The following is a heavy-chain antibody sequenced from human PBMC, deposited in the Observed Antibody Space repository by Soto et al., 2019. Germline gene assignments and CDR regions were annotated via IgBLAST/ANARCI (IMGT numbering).Heavy chain of an antibody. V-gene: IGHV3-30*18. J-gene: IGHJ3*02. Sequence: GVSLRLSCSASGFTFSSYGMHWVRQAPGKGLEWVAVISYDGSNKYYADSVKGRFTISRDNSKNTLYLQMNSLRAEDTAVYYCAKVYGDYEAFDIWGQGIMVTVSS. CDR2: ISYDGSNK. CDR3: AKVYGDYEAFDI. CDR1: GFTFSSYG. D-gene: IGHD4-17*01.